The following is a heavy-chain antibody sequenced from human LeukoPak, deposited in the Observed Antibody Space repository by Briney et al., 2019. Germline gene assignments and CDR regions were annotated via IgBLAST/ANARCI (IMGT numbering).Heavy chain of an antibody. CDR1: VYTFTTYG. Sequence: SVKVSCKTSVYTFTTYGISWVRQAPGQGLEWMGWISAYNGNTNYVQNFQGRLIMTTDTSTSTAYLELRSLRSDDTAVYYCGRDGGTFPDFWGQGALVTVSS. CDR2: ISAYNGNT. D-gene: IGHD1-26*01. J-gene: IGHJ4*02. CDR3: GRDGGTFPDF. V-gene: IGHV1-18*01.